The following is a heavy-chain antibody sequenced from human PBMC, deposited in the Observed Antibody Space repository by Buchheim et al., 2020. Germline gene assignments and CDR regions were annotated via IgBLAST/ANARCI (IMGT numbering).Heavy chain of an antibody. CDR1: GFTFNAYG. Sequence: QVQLVESGGGVVQPGRSLTLSCAASGFTFNAYGMHWVRQAPGKGLEWVAVISYDGSNKYYADSVKGRFTISRDNSKNTLYLQMNSLRAEDTAVYYCARAIAKGKYSSSYDYWGQGTL. V-gene: IGHV3-30*03. D-gene: IGHD6-6*01. CDR2: ISYDGSNK. CDR3: ARAIAKGKYSSSYDY. J-gene: IGHJ4*02.